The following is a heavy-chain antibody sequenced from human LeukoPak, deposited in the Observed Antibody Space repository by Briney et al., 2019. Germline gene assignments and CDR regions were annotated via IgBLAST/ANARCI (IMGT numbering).Heavy chain of an antibody. J-gene: IGHJ4*02. CDR1: GGSISSYY. CDR2: IYYSGST. Sequence: PSETLSLTCTVSGGSISSYYWSWIRQPPGKGLEWIGYIYYSGSTNYNPSLKSRVTISVDTSKNQFSLKLSSVTAADTAVYYCARLYGSGGYYFYDYWGQGTLVTVSS. V-gene: IGHV4-59*08. D-gene: IGHD3-10*01. CDR3: ARLYGSGGYYFYDY.